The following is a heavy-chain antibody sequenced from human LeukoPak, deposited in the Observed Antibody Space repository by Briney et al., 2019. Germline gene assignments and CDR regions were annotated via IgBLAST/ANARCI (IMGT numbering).Heavy chain of an antibody. CDR1: GYTFTGYY. CDR3: ASVGARGSGSYFY. J-gene: IGHJ4*02. Sequence: VASVKVSCKASGYTFTGYYMHWVRQAPGQGLEWMGWTNPNSGGTNYAQKFQGRVTMTRDTSISTAYMELSRLRSDDTAVYYCASVGARGSGSYFYWGQGTLVTVSS. D-gene: IGHD3-10*01. CDR2: TNPNSGGT. V-gene: IGHV1-2*02.